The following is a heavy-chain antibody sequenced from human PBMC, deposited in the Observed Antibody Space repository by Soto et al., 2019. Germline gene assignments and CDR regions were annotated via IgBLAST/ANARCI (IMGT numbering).Heavy chain of an antibody. D-gene: IGHD2-2*01. Sequence: QVQLVQSGAEVKKPGSSVKVSCKASGGTFSSYAISWVRQAPGQGLEWMGGIIPIFGTASYAQKFRGRVTITADESTSTAYMELSSLRSEDTAVYYCARKTAGGAGATSHYYYYGMDVWGQGTTVTVSS. CDR2: IIPIFGTA. V-gene: IGHV1-69*12. CDR1: GGTFSSYA. CDR3: ARKTAGGAGATSHYYYYGMDV. J-gene: IGHJ6*02.